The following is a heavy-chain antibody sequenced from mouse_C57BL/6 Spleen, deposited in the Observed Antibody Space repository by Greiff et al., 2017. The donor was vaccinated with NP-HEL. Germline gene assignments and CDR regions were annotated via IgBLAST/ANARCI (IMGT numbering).Heavy chain of an antibody. Sequence: QVQLKQPGAELVKPGASVKMSCKASGYTFTSYWITWVKQRPGQGLEWIGDIYPGSGSTNYNEKFKSKATLTVDTSSSTAYMQLSSLTSEDSAVYYCARGITTVVATGDYWGKGTTLTVSS. D-gene: IGHD1-1*01. V-gene: IGHV1-55*01. CDR1: GYTFTSYW. CDR3: ARGITTVVATGDY. J-gene: IGHJ2*01. CDR2: IYPGSGST.